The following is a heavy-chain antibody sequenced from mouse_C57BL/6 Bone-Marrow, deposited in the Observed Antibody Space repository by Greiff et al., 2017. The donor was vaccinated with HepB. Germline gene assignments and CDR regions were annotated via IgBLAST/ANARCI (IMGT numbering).Heavy chain of an antibody. CDR1: GYTFTDYY. CDR3: ASYYDYDDDY. J-gene: IGHJ2*01. D-gene: IGHD2-4*01. V-gene: IGHV1-26*01. CDR2: INPNNGGT. Sequence: EVQLQQSGPELVKPGASVKISCKASGYTFTDYYMNWVKQSHGKSLEWIGDINPNNGGTSYNQKFKGKATLTVDKSSSTAYMELRSLTSEDSAVYYCASYYDYDDDYWGQGTTLTVSS.